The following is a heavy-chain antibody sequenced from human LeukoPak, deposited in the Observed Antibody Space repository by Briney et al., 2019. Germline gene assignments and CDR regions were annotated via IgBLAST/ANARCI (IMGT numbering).Heavy chain of an antibody. CDR2: IGGDSRT. J-gene: IGHJ4*02. D-gene: IGHD4-23*01. V-gene: IGHV3-23*01. CDR1: GFTFSSNA. CDR3: AKDILRWSFDY. Sequence: PGGSLRLSCAASGFTFSSNAMCWVRQAPGKGLEWVSGIGGDSRTHYADSVEGRFTIFRDSSKNMLYLQMNNLRAEDTAVHYCAKDILRWSFDYWGQGTLVTVSS.